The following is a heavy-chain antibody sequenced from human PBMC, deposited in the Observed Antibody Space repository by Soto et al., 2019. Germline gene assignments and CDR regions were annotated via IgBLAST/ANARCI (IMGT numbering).Heavy chain of an antibody. D-gene: IGHD2-15*01. V-gene: IGHV4-39*01. CDR2: IYFGGSA. Sequence: SETLSLTCTVSGGSISSGSYYWGWVRQPPGKGLEWIGSIYFGGSAYYNPSLKSRVTISVDTSKNQFSLNLDSVTAADTAVYYCATLPPRIVVKVSDIPTWGQGTLVTVSS. CDR3: ATLPPRIVVKVSDIPT. J-gene: IGHJ5*02. CDR1: GGSISSGSYY.